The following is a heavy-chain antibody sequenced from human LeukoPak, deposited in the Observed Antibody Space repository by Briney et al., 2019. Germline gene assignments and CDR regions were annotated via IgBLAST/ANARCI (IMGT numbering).Heavy chain of an antibody. Sequence: SLRLSCAASGFTFSNYAMHWVRQAPGKGLEWVAVISYDGSDKYYADSVKGRFTISRDNSKNTLYLQMNSLRAEDTAVYYCAKDHEGHDYYYYGMDVWGQGTTVTVSS. CDR1: GFTFSNYA. CDR3: AKDHEGHDYYYYGMDV. V-gene: IGHV3-30*18. J-gene: IGHJ6*02. CDR2: ISYDGSDK.